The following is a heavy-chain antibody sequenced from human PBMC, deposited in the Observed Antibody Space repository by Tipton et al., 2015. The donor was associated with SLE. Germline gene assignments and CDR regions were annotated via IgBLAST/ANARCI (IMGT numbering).Heavy chain of an antibody. CDR2: FYYFGST. D-gene: IGHD5/OR15-5a*01. CDR3: ARHPGTSTYYYYGMDV. CDR1: GGSISSHY. J-gene: IGHJ6*02. V-gene: IGHV4-59*08. Sequence: TLSLTCTVSGGSISSHYWSWIRQPPGKGLEWIGYFYYFGSTSYNPSLKSRVTLSLDRSKNQFSLKLTSVTAADTAVYYCARHPGTSTYYYYGMDVWGQGTTVTVSS.